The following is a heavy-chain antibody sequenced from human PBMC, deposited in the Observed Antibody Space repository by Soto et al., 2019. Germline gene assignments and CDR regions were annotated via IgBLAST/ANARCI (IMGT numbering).Heavy chain of an antibody. CDR2: IYWDDHK. Sequence: QITLKESGPTLVKPTQTLTLTCTFSGFSLSTSGVGVGWIRQHPGKALEWVAVIYWDDHKDYSPALSRRLTITNDTTKNQVVLTMTNMDPMDTGTYYCAHKGPEDWPLDYWGQGTLVTVSS. J-gene: IGHJ4*02. V-gene: IGHV2-5*02. CDR1: GFSLSTSGVG. CDR3: AHKGPEDWPLDY. D-gene: IGHD3-9*01.